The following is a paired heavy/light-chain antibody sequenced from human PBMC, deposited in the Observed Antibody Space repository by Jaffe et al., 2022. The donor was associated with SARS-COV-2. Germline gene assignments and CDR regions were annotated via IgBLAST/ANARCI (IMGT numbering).Light chain of an antibody. CDR3: QQYYTPPVT. V-gene: IGKV4-1*01. CDR1: QSVLSSANKKYY. CDR2: LAS. Sequence: DIVMTQSPDSLAVSLGERATINCKSSQSVLSSANKKYYLAWYQQRSGQPPKLLFYLASARASGVPDRFSGSGSGTDFTLTISSLQTEDVAVYYCQQYYTPPVTFGGGTKVEIK. J-gene: IGKJ4*01.
Heavy chain of an antibody. J-gene: IGHJ4*02. CDR2: INSDANII. CDR3: ARDEAYDGGVRGIDY. D-gene: IGHD3-22*01. Sequence: EVQLVASGGGLVQPGGSLRLSCAASGFTVSGYWMHWVRQAPGKGLVWVSRINSDANIIHYADAVKGRFTISRDNAKNTLYLQMNSLGVEDTAVYYCARDEAYDGGVRGIDYWGQGTLVTVSS. V-gene: IGHV3-74*01. CDR1: GFTVSGYW.